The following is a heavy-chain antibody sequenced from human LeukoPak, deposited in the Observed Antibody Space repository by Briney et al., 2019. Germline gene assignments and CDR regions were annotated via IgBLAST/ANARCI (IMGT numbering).Heavy chain of an antibody. D-gene: IGHD6-19*01. CDR1: GLIVSSNY. V-gene: IGHV3-53*01. Sequence: GGSLRLSCAASGLIVSSNYMSWVRQAPGKGLEWVSVIYSGGSTYYADSVKGRFTISRDNSKNTLYLQMNNLRAEDTAVYYCARYTHSSGFDYWGQGTLVTVSS. CDR2: IYSGGST. J-gene: IGHJ4*02. CDR3: ARYTHSSGFDY.